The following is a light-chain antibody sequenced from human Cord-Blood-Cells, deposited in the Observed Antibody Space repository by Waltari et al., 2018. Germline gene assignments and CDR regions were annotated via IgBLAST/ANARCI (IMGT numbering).Light chain of an antibody. CDR3: QQYDNLPRT. V-gene: IGKV1-33*01. CDR1: QDISNW. Sequence: DIQMTQSPSSLSASVGDRVTITCQASQDISNWLNWYQQKPGKAPKLLIYDASNLETGVPSRFSGSGSGTDFTFTISSLQPEDIATYYCQQYDNLPRTFGRGTKVEIK. CDR2: DAS. J-gene: IGKJ4*01.